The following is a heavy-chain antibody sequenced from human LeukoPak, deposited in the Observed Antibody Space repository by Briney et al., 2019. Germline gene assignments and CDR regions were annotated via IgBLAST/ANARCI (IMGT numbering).Heavy chain of an antibody. D-gene: IGHD3-16*02. J-gene: IGHJ3*02. CDR2: ISDVSDAI. CDR1: GFRFHTYD. CDR3: AREATRKNLVTHRSWDAYDI. V-gene: IGHV3-48*04. Sequence: GGSLRLSCAASGFRFHTYDMNWVRQAPGKGLEWVSSISDVSDAIHYADSVKGRFTISRNNAENSLFLQMNSLRAEDTAVYYCAREATRKNLVTHRSWDAYDIWGQGTMVTVSS.